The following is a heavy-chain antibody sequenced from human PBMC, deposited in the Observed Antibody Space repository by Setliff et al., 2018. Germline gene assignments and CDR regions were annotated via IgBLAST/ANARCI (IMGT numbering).Heavy chain of an antibody. CDR3: ARDKGVISLDY. CDR1: GYAFTSYY. D-gene: IGHD3-10*01. Sequence: GASVKVSCKASGYAFTSYYIHWVRQAPGQGLEWMGIINPSGDSSQYYADSVQGRFTVSRDNSRNTLYLDMNSLRGEDTAVYYCARDKGVISLDYWGQGTLVTVS. V-gene: IGHV1-46*04. CDR2: INPSGDSSQ. J-gene: IGHJ4*02.